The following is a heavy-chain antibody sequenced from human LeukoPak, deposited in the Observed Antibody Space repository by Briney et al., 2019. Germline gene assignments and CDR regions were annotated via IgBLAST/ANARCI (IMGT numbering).Heavy chain of an antibody. V-gene: IGHV3-15*01. J-gene: IGHJ1*01. CDR3: AKHSHYSNFEYFHH. D-gene: IGHD4-11*01. Sequence: GGSLRLSCAASGFTFSNAWMSWVRQAPGKGLEWVGRIKTKTDGGTTDYAAPVKGRFTISRDDSKNTLYLQMNSLRAEDTAVYFCAKHSHYSNFEYFHHWGQGSLVTVSS. CDR2: IKTKTDGGTT. CDR1: GFTFSNAW.